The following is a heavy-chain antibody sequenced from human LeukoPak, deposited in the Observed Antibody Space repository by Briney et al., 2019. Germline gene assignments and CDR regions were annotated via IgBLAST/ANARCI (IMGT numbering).Heavy chain of an antibody. CDR1: GFTFSSYS. CDR3: ARGMYDSHAFDI. Sequence: GGSLRLSCAASGFTFSSYSMNWVRQAPGKGLEWVSSISSSSSYIYYADSVKGRFTISRDNAKNSLYLQMNSLRAEDTAVYYCARGMYDSHAFDIWGQGTLVTVSS. CDR2: ISSSSSYI. V-gene: IGHV3-21*01. J-gene: IGHJ4*02. D-gene: IGHD3-3*01.